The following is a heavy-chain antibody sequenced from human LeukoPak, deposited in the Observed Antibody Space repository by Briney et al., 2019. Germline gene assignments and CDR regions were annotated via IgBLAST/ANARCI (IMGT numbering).Heavy chain of an antibody. Sequence: PSETLSLTCAVYGGFFSGYYWSWIRQPPGKGLEWIGKINHSGSTNYNPSLKSRVTISVDTSKNQFSLKLSSVTAADTAVYYCARGEWDRGAYWGQGTLVTVSS. V-gene: IGHV4-34*01. CDR2: INHSGST. CDR1: GGFFSGYY. D-gene: IGHD1-26*01. J-gene: IGHJ4*02. CDR3: ARGEWDRGAY.